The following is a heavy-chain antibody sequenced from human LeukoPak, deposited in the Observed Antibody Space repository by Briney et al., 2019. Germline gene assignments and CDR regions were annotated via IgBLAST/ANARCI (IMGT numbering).Heavy chain of an antibody. CDR3: TKDDYGGTFAY. D-gene: IGHD4-23*01. J-gene: IGHJ4*02. Sequence: GGSLRLSCAASGFTFSNAWMSWVRQAPGKGLEWVGRIKSKTDGGTTDYAAPVKGRFTISRDDSKTTLYLQMNSLKTEDTAVYSCTKDDYGGTFAYWGQGTLVTVS. CDR1: GFTFSNAW. V-gene: IGHV3-15*01. CDR2: IKSKTDGGTT.